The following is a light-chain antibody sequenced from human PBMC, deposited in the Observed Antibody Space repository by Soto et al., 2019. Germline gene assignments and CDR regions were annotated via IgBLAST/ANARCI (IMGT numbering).Light chain of an antibody. CDR3: QQYYSTPLT. CDR1: QTISSNSNNRNY. J-gene: IGKJ4*01. Sequence: DIVMTQSPDSLAVSLGERATINCTSSQTISSNSNNRNYLAWYQQKPGQPPKLLIYWASTRESGVPDRFSGSGSGTDFTLTISSLQAEDVAVYYCQQYYSTPLTFGGGTKVDIK. V-gene: IGKV4-1*01. CDR2: WAS.